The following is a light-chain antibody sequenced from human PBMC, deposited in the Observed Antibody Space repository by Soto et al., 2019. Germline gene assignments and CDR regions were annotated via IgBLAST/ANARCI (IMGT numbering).Light chain of an antibody. CDR2: EGI. Sequence: SALTQPASVSGSPGQSITISCTGTSSTVGGFNFVSWYQQHPGKAPKVIIYEGIKRPSGVSNRFSGSNSGSTASLTISGLQAEDEADYYSCSYVGATTYVFGTGTKSPS. CDR1: SSTVGGFNF. CDR3: CSYVGATTYV. V-gene: IGLV2-23*01. J-gene: IGLJ1*01.